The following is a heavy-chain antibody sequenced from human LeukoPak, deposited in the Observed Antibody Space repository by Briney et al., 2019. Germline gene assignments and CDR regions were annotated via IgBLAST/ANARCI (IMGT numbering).Heavy chain of an antibody. D-gene: IGHD3-16*01. CDR3: TGGYYLDY. CDR1: GFTFSNHN. J-gene: IGHJ4*02. V-gene: IGHV3-21*06. CDR2: ISGRSDYI. Sequence: GGSLRLSCAASGFTFSNHNVNWVRQAPGKGLEWVSSISGRSDYIYYADSVKGRFTISRDNAKNSLYLQMNSLRAEDTAVYYCTGGYYLDYWGQGMLVTVSP.